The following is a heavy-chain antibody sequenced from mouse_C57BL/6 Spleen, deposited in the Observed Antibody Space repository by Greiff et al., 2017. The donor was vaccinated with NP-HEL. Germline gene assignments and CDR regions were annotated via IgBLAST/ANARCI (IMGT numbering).Heavy chain of an antibody. CDR2: IDPSDSYT. CDR1: GYTFTSYW. D-gene: IGHD2-3*01. V-gene: IGHV1-69*01. Sequence: QVQLKQSGAELVMPGASVKLSCKASGYTFTSYWMHWVKQRPGQGLEWIGEIDPSDSYTNYNQKFKGKSTLTVDKSSSTAYMQLSSLTSEDSAVYYCASYDGYFFDYWGQGTTLTVSS. J-gene: IGHJ2*01. CDR3: ASYDGYFFDY.